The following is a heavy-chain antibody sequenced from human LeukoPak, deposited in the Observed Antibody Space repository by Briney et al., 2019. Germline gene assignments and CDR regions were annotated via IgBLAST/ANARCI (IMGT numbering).Heavy chain of an antibody. J-gene: IGHJ1*01. CDR1: GGSFSGYY. CDR3: ARGMAYCGGDCPGYFQH. D-gene: IGHD2-21*02. CDR2: INHSGST. V-gene: IGHV4-34*01. Sequence: SETLSLTCAVYGGSFSGYYWSWIRQPPGKGLEWIGEINHSGSTNYNPSLKSRVTISVGTSKNQFSLKLSSMTAADTAVYYCARGMAYCGGDCPGYFQHWGQGTLVTVSS.